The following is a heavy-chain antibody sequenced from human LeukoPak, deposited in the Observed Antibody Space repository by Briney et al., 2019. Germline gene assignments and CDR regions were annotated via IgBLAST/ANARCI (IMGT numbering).Heavy chain of an antibody. V-gene: IGHV1-69*04. CDR3: ARDKDRYYYDSSGYYYAFDY. Sequence: ASVKVSCKASGGTFSSYAISWVRQAPGQGLEWMGRIIPILGIANYAQKFQGRVTITADKSTSTAYMELSSLRSEDTAVYYCARDKDRYYYDSSGYYYAFDYWGQGTLATVSS. D-gene: IGHD3-22*01. CDR1: GGTFSSYA. CDR2: IIPILGIA. J-gene: IGHJ4*02.